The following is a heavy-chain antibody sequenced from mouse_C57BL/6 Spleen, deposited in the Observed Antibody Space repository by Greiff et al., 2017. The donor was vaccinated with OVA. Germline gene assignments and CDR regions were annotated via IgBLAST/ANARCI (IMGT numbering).Heavy chain of an antibody. Sequence: QVQLQQPGAELVRPGTSVKLSCKASGYTFTSYWMHWVKQRPGQGLEWIGVIDPSDSYTNYNQKFKGKATLTVDTSSSTAYMQLSSLTSEDSAVYYCARGKLLLQGYYYAMDYWGQGTSVTVSS. CDR2: IDPSDSYT. CDR1: GYTFTSYW. D-gene: IGHD1-1*01. V-gene: IGHV1-59*01. J-gene: IGHJ4*01. CDR3: ARGKLLLQGYYYAMDY.